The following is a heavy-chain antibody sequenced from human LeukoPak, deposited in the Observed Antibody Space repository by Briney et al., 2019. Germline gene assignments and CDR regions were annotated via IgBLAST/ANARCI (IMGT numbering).Heavy chain of an antibody. CDR2: IKQDGSEK. V-gene: IGHV3-7*01. J-gene: IGHJ6*02. CDR1: GFTSSNYW. Sequence: PGGSLRVSCAASGFTSSNYWMSWVRQAPGKGLEWVANIKQDGSEKCYVDSVKGRFTISRDNAKNSLYLQMNSLRAEDTAVYYCARDRWELLSNSYHYCGLDVWGQGTTVTVSS. D-gene: IGHD2-15*01. CDR3: ARDRWELLSNSYHYCGLDV.